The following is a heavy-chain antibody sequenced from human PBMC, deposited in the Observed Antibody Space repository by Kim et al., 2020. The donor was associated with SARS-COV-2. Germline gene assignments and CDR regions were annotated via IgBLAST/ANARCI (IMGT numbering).Heavy chain of an antibody. CDR2: IIPIFGTA. D-gene: IGHD3-10*01. CDR3: ARAISQRFGELLKDYYGMDV. J-gene: IGHJ6*02. V-gene: IGHV1-69*13. Sequence: SVKVSCKASGGTFSSYAISWVRQAPGQGLEWMGGIIPIFGTANYAQKFQGRVTITADESTSTAYMELSSLRSEDTAVYYCARAISQRFGELLKDYYGMDVWGQGTTVTVSS. CDR1: GGTFSSYA.